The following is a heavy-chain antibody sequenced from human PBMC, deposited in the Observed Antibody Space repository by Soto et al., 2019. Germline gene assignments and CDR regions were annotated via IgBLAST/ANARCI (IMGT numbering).Heavy chain of an antibody. CDR2: FDPEDGET. J-gene: IGHJ6*02. V-gene: IGHV1-24*01. CDR1: GYTLTELT. Sequence: ASVKVSCKVSGYTLTELTMQWVRQAPGKGLEWMGGFDPEDGETIYAQKFQGRVTMTEDTSTDTAYMELSSLRSEDTAVYYCATAFGHITIFGVVPLYYYGMDVWGQGTTVTVSS. D-gene: IGHD3-3*01. CDR3: ATAFGHITIFGVVPLYYYGMDV.